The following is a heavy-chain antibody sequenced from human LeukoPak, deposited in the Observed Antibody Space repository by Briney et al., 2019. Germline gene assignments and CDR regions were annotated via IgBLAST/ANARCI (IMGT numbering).Heavy chain of an antibody. J-gene: IGHJ5*02. D-gene: IGHD4-11*01. CDR3: ARTLYSNYDGNWFDP. CDR1: GGSISSGGYY. V-gene: IGHV4-61*02. Sequence: PSQTLSLTCNVSGGSISSGGYYWSWIRQPAGKGLEWIGRIYASGSTEYNPSLKSRVTISVDTSKNQFSLKLSSVTAADTAVYYCARTLYSNYDGNWFDPWGQGTLVTVSS. CDR2: IYASGST.